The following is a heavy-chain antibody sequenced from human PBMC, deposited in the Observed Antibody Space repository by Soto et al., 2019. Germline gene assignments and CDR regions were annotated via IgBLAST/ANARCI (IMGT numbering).Heavy chain of an antibody. CDR2: IYYSGST. D-gene: IGHD1-26*01. J-gene: IGHJ4*02. Sequence: QVQLQESGPGLVKPSETLSLTCTVSGGSISSYYWSWIRQPPGKGLEWIGYIYYSGSTNYNPSLKSRVTLSVDTSKNQFSLKLSSVTAADTAVYYCARGSIVGGIGYWGQGTLVTVSS. CDR1: GGSISSYY. CDR3: ARGSIVGGIGY. V-gene: IGHV4-59*01.